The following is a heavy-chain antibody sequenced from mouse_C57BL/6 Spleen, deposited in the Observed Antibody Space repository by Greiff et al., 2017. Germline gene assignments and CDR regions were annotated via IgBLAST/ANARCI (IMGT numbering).Heavy chain of an antibody. CDR2: IYPGDGDT. Sequence: QVQLQQSGPELVKPGASVKISCKASGYAFSSSWMNWVKQRPGKGLEWIGRIYPGDGDTNCNGKFKGKATLTADKSSSTAYMQLSSLTSEDSAVYFCASPYYDYDVGYAMDYWGQGTSVTVSS. CDR3: ASPYYDYDVGYAMDY. J-gene: IGHJ4*01. V-gene: IGHV1-82*01. D-gene: IGHD2-4*01. CDR1: GYAFSSSW.